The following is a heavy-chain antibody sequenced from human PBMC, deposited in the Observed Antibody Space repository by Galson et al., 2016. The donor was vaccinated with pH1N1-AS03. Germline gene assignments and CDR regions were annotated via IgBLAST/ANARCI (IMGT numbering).Heavy chain of an antibody. V-gene: IGHV2-5*02. CDR2: IYWDDDK. D-gene: IGHD2/OR15-2a*01. CDR3: ALPNSGGNAFEI. CDR1: GFSLATSGVG. Sequence: PALVKPTQTLTLTCAFPGFSLATSGVGVGWIRQPPGKALEWLALIYWDDDKLYNPSLKSRLTVTKDTSKNLVVLTVTSVDPMDIATYFCALPNSGGNAFEIWGPGTMVTVSS. J-gene: IGHJ3*02.